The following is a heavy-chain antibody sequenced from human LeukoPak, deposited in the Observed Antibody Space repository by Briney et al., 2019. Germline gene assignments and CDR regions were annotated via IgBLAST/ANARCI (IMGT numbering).Heavy chain of an antibody. CDR2: IYYSGST. CDR3: AREPHGPPGAARPFDY. D-gene: IGHD6-6*01. Sequence: SETLSLTCTVSGGSISSGDYYWSWIRQPPGKGLEWIGYIYYSGSTYYNPSLKSRVTISVDTSKNQFSLKLSSVTAADTAVYYCAREPHGPPGAARPFDYWGQGTLVTVSS. CDR1: GGSISSGDYY. V-gene: IGHV4-30-4*01. J-gene: IGHJ4*02.